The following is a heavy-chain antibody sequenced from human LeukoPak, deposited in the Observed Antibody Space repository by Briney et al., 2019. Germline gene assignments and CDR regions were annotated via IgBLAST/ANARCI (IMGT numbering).Heavy chain of an antibody. CDR2: ISGYNGNT. V-gene: IGHV1-18*01. Sequence: GASVKVSCKASGYTFTSYGISWVRQAPGQGLEWMGWISGYNGNTNNAQKRQGRVTMTTDTSTSTAYMELRSLRSDDTAVYYCARDAHQSGSYNFDYWGQGTLVTVSS. D-gene: IGHD1-26*01. CDR1: GYTFTSYG. CDR3: ARDAHQSGSYNFDY. J-gene: IGHJ4*02.